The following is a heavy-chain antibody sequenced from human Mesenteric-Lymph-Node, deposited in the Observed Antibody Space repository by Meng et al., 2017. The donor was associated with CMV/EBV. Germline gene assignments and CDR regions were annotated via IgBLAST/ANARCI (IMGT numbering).Heavy chain of an antibody. V-gene: IGHV1-46*01. CDR3: ARGGEYNWSSGQSNYYGMDV. CDR2: INPSGGTT. CDR1: GYTFTSYY. J-gene: IGHJ6*02. Sequence: GESLKISCKASGYTFTSYYIHWVRQAPGQGLEWMGIINPSGGTTTYAQKFQGRVTMTRDTSTSTVYMELSSLRSEDTAVYSCARGGEYNWSSGQSNYYGMDVWGQGITVTVSS. D-gene: IGHD2/OR15-2a*01.